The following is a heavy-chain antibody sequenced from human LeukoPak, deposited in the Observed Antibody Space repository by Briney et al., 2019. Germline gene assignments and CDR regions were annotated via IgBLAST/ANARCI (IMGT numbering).Heavy chain of an antibody. CDR1: GFTFSSYG. V-gene: IGHV3-30*18. CDR3: AKGGSYYDY. CDR2: ISYDGSNK. J-gene: IGHJ4*02. D-gene: IGHD3-16*01. Sequence: GRSLRLCCAASGFTFSSYGMHWVRQATGKGLEWVAVISYDGSNKYYADSVKGRFTISRDNSKNTLYLQMNSLRAEDTAVYYCAKGGSYYDYWGQGTLVTVSS.